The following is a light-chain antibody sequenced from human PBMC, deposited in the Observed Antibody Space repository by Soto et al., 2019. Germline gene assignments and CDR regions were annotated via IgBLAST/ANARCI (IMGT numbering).Light chain of an antibody. CDR2: SAS. CDR1: QSVSSSY. J-gene: IGKJ4*01. CDR3: QQYGNSPLT. V-gene: IGKV3-20*01. Sequence: EIVLTQSPGTLSLSPGERATLSCRASQSVSSSYLAWYQQKPGQAPRLLIYSASTRAPGIPDRFSGSGSGTDFTLTISKLEPEDFALFYCQQYGNSPLTFGGGTKVDIK.